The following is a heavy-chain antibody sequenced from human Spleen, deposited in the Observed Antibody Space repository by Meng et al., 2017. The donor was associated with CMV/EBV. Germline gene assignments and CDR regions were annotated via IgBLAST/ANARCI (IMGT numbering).Heavy chain of an antibody. V-gene: IGHV4-30-4*08. Sequence: GCISSGDYYWSWIRQPPGKGLEWIGYIYYSGSTYYNPSLKSRVTISVDTSKNQFSLKLSSVTAADTAVYYCARQVRGVTKLQNFDYWGQGTLVTVSS. CDR1: GCISSGDYY. J-gene: IGHJ4*02. CDR3: ARQVRGVTKLQNFDY. D-gene: IGHD3-10*01. CDR2: IYYSGST.